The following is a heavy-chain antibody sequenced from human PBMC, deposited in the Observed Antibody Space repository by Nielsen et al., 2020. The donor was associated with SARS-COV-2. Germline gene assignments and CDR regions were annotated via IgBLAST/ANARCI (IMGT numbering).Heavy chain of an antibody. D-gene: IGHD5-18*01. Sequence: GESLKISCRGSEYTFANYWIAWVRQMPGKGLEWMGIIYPGDSDTTYSPSFQGQVTISVDRSTSTAYLQWSSLKASDTAMYYCARLVRRGDSLGNYYYGMDVWGQGTTVTVSS. J-gene: IGHJ6*02. CDR2: IYPGDSDT. CDR1: EYTFANYW. V-gene: IGHV5-51*01. CDR3: ARLVRRGDSLGNYYYGMDV.